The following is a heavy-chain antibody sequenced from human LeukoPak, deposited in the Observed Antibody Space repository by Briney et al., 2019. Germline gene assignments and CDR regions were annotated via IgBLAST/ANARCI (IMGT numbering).Heavy chain of an antibody. D-gene: IGHD3-9*01. Sequence: GGSLRLSCAASGFTFSGYSMNWVRQAPGKGLEWVSSITSSSNYIYCADSLKGRFTISRDNAKNFLYLQMNSLRAEDTAVYYCARDTSDWLLFTPFDYWGQGTLVTVSS. CDR1: GFTFSGYS. J-gene: IGHJ4*02. CDR2: ITSSSNYI. CDR3: ARDTSDWLLFTPFDY. V-gene: IGHV3-21*01.